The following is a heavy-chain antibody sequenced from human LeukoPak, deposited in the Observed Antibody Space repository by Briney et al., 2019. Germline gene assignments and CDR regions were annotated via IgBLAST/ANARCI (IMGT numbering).Heavy chain of an antibody. J-gene: IGHJ4*02. Sequence: GGPLRLSCAASGFTFSSYVMHWVRQAPGKGLEWVAVISYDGSNKYYADSVKGRFTISRDNSKNTLYLQINSLRVEDTAVYYCAKDHSGANDYWGQGTLVTVSS. D-gene: IGHD6-25*01. CDR3: AKDHSGANDY. V-gene: IGHV3-30*04. CDR2: ISYDGSNK. CDR1: GFTFSSYV.